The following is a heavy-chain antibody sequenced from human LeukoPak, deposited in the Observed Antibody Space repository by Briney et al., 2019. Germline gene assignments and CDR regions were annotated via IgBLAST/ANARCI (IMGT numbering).Heavy chain of an antibody. D-gene: IGHD6-6*01. CDR3: AREYSSSSDHYYYYYMDV. Sequence: GGSLRLSCAAFGFTFSSYSTNWVRQAPGKGLEWVSSISSSSSYIYYADSVKGRFTISRDNAKNSLYLQMNSLRAEDTAVYYCAREYSSSSDHYYYYYMDVWGKGTTVTVSS. V-gene: IGHV3-21*01. J-gene: IGHJ6*03. CDR2: ISSSSSYI. CDR1: GFTFSSYS.